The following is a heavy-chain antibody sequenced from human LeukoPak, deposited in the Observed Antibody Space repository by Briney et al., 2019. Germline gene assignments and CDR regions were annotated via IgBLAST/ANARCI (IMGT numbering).Heavy chain of an antibody. D-gene: IGHD3-10*01. CDR3: AKSVVRGVHYYYMDV. CDR2: ISGSGGST. CDR1: GFTFSNAW. J-gene: IGHJ6*03. V-gene: IGHV3-23*01. Sequence: PGGSLRLSCAASGFTFSNAWMSWVRQAPGKGLEWVSAISGSGGSTYYADSVKGRFTISRDNSKNTLYLQMNSLRAEDTAVYYCAKSVVRGVHYYYMDVWGKGTTVTISS.